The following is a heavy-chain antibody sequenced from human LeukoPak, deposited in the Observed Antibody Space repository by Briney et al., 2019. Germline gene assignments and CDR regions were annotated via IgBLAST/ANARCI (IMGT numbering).Heavy chain of an antibody. V-gene: IGHV3-53*01. Sequence: GGSLRLSCAASGFTVSSNYMNWVRQAPGEGLEWVSIIYSGGTTYYADSVKGRFTISRDNSKNTLYLQMNSLRVEDKAFYYCARAGGSIKPFDYWGQGTLVTVSS. J-gene: IGHJ4*02. D-gene: IGHD2-2*01. CDR1: GFTVSSNY. CDR3: ARAGGSIKPFDY. CDR2: IYSGGTT.